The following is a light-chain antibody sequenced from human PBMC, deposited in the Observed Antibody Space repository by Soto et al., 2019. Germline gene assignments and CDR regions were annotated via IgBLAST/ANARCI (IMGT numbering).Light chain of an antibody. Sequence: IVMSHSASSLSVSPLERATLSCMASQSLSSDLAWYQQKPGQAPRLLIYGASRRATGIPDRFSGSGSGTEFTLTISSLQSEDFAIYYCQQYNIWPPWTFGQGTKVDIK. J-gene: IGKJ1*01. CDR3: QQYNIWPPWT. V-gene: IGKV3D-15*01. CDR1: QSLSSD. CDR2: GAS.